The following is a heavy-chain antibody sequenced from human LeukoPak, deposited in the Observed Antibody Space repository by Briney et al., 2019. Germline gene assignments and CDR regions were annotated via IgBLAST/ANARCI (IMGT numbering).Heavy chain of an antibody. J-gene: IGHJ4*02. V-gene: IGHV3-7*05. D-gene: IGHD3-10*01. CDR1: GFTFSSHW. Sequence: PGGSLRLSCAASGFTFSSHWMSCVRQAPGKGLEWVANIKQDGSEKYYVDSVRGRFTISRDNAKNSLSLQMNSLRAEDTAVYFCARDFGPHDYWGQGTLVTVSS. CDR3: ARDFGPHDY. CDR2: IKQDGSEK.